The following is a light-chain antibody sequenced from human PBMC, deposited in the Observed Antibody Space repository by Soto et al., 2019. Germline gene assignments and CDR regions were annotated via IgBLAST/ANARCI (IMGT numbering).Light chain of an antibody. V-gene: IGKV1D-12*01. CDR2: SAS. CDR3: QQADTFPIT. J-gene: IGKJ5*01. Sequence: DVEMTQTTSSVSASVGDRVTITCQASQGISRSLAWYQQKPGKAPKLLIYSASSLQSGVPSRFSGSGFGTDFTLTISSLQPEDFATYYCQQADTFPITFAHGTRLEI. CDR1: QGISRS.